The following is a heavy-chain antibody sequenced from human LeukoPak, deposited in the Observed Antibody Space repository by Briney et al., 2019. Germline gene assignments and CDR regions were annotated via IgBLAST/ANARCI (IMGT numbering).Heavy chain of an antibody. CDR3: APADNP. CDR1: GFIFSSYW. CDR2: ISSDGSST. V-gene: IGHV3-74*01. J-gene: IGHJ5*02. Sequence: GRSLRLSCAASGFIFSSYWMHWVRQAPGKGLVWVSCISSDGSSTSYADSVKGRFTISRDNAKNTLYLQMNSLRAEDTAVYYCAPADNPWGQGTLVTVSS. D-gene: IGHD3-9*01.